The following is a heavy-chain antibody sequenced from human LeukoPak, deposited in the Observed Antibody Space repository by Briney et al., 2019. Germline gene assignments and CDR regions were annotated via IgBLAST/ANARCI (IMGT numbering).Heavy chain of an antibody. Sequence: GASVKASCKASGYTVTSYGISWVRQAPGQGLEWMGWISAYNGNTNYAQKFQGRVSMNTDTSTSTAYMELRSLRSDDTAVYYCARVYGSGSYFDYWGQGTLVTVSS. CDR3: ARVYGSGSYFDY. CDR1: GYTVTSYG. J-gene: IGHJ4*02. V-gene: IGHV1-18*01. D-gene: IGHD3-10*01. CDR2: ISAYNGNT.